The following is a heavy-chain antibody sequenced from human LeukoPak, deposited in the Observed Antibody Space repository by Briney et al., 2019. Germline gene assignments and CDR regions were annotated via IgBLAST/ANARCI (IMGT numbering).Heavy chain of an antibody. V-gene: IGHV3-23*01. CDR2: ISGSGGST. CDR3: AKGPHYYDSSGYPPWFDP. J-gene: IGHJ5*02. CDR1: GFTFSIYA. D-gene: IGHD3-22*01. Sequence: GSLRLSCAASGFTFSIYAMSWVRQAPGKGLEWVSAISGSGGSTYYADSVKGRFTISRDNSKNTLYLQMNSLRAEDTAVYYCAKGPHYYDSSGYPPWFDPWGQGTLVTVSS.